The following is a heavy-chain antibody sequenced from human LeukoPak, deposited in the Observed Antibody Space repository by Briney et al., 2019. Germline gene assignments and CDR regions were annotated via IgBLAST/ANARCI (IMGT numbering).Heavy chain of an antibody. CDR3: AKDGGSYNLYAFNI. Sequence: GGALRLSLAAPGFTLEDYAMHWGRETPGKGLGWGSGISWNSGSIGYADSVKGRFTISRDNAKNSLYLQMNSLRAEDTALYYCAKDGGSYNLYAFNIWGQGTMVTVSS. D-gene: IGHD1-26*01. CDR2: ISWNSGSI. J-gene: IGHJ3*02. V-gene: IGHV3-9*01. CDR1: GFTLEDYA.